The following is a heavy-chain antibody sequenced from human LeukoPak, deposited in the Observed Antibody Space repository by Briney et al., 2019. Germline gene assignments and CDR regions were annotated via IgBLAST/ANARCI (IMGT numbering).Heavy chain of an antibody. V-gene: IGHV4-31*03. CDR1: GGSISSDGYY. D-gene: IGHD4-11*01. CDR2: IYYTGTT. CDR3: ARAGHYRFDP. J-gene: IGHJ5*02. Sequence: PSETLSLTCTVSGGSISSDGYYWSWIRQLPGKGLEWIAYIYYTGTTYYNPSLQSRVSISIDTSKNQFSLKLNSVTAADTAVYYCARAGHYRFDPWGQGTLVTVSS.